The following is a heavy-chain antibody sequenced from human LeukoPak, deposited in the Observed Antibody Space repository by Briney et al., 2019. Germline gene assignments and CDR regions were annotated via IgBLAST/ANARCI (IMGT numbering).Heavy chain of an antibody. J-gene: IGHJ4*02. CDR3: ARQALWFFDH. D-gene: IGHD2-21*01. Sequence: SETLSLTCTVSGGSISSYYWSWIRQPPGKGLEWIGYIYSSGSTNYSPSLKSRVTISVDTSKNQFSLKLYSVTAADTAVYYCARQALWFFDHWGQGTLVTVSS. CDR1: GGSISSYY. V-gene: IGHV4-59*08. CDR2: IYSSGST.